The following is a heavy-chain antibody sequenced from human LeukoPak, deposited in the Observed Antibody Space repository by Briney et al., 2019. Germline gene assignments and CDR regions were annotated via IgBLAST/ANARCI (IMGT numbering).Heavy chain of an antibody. CDR2: ISGSGGST. CDR3: AKDSRPTPSSSWYY. Sequence: GGSLRLSCVASGFTFSSYAMSWVRQAPGKGLEWVSAISGSGGSTYYADSVKGRFTISRDNSKNTLYLQMNSLRAEDTAVYYCAKDSRPTPSSSWYYWGQGTLVTVSS. J-gene: IGHJ4*02. D-gene: IGHD6-13*01. V-gene: IGHV3-23*01. CDR1: GFTFSSYA.